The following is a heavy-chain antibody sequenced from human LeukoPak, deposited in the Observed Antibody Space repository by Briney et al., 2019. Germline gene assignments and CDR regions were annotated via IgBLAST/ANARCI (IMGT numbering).Heavy chain of an antibody. CDR1: GYTFTSYG. J-gene: IGHJ6*03. D-gene: IGHD6-13*01. CDR3: ARDLVIAAAGTGYYYYYMDV. V-gene: IGHV1-18*01. CDR2: ISAYNGNT. Sequence: ASVKVSCKASGYTFTSYGISWVRQAPGQGLEWMGWISAYNGNTNYAQKLQGRVTMTADTSTSTAYMELRSLRSDDTAVYYCARDLVIAAAGTGYYYYYMDVWGKGTTVTVSS.